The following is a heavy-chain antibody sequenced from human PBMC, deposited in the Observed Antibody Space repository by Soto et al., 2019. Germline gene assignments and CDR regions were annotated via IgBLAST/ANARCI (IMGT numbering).Heavy chain of an antibody. CDR3: AHRRDSRIVLGNWFDP. V-gene: IGHV2-5*02. Sequence: GSGPTLVNPTQTLTLTCTFSGFSLSTNGVGVGWIRQPPGKALEWLAHIFWDDDQRYSPSLQSRLTITKDTSKNQVVLTMTNMDPVDTATYYCAHRRDSRIVLGNWFDPWGQGTLVTVSS. J-gene: IGHJ5*02. CDR1: GFSLSTNGVG. CDR2: IFWDDDQ. D-gene: IGHD2-21*01.